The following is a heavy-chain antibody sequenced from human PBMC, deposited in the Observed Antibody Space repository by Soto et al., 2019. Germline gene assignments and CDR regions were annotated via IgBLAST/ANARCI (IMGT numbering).Heavy chain of an antibody. CDR1: GFMFSSHG. Sequence: EVQLLESGGDLVQPGGSLRVSCAASGFMFSSHGMSWVRQAPGKGLEWVSSISSGGDLTYYADSVKGRFTVSRDNLKNTLSLQMDSLRAEDTATYYGAKIGQSGNWFFDYCGQGTLVTVSS. V-gene: IGHV3-23*01. D-gene: IGHD6-13*01. CDR2: ISSGGDLT. CDR3: AKIGQSGNWFFDY. J-gene: IGHJ4*02.